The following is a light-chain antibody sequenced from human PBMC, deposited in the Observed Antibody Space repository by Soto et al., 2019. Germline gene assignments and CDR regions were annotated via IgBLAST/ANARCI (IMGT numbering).Light chain of an antibody. CDR2: GVS. V-gene: IGKV3-15*01. CDR1: QSISTN. Sequence: EIAMTQSPASLSVSLGERATLSCRASQSISTNLAWYQQKPGQAPRLLMYGVSTRAIGLPGRFTGDGSGTEFTLTISSLKPEDLTFYYCQQYDNWPITFGQGTRLEIK. CDR3: QQYDNWPIT. J-gene: IGKJ5*01.